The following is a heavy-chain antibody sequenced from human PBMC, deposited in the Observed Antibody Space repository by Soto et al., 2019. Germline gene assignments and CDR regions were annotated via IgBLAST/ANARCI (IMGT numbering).Heavy chain of an antibody. V-gene: IGHV3-30*04. Sequence: QVQLVESGGGVVQPGRSLRLSCAASGFTFRTYAMHWVRQAPGKALEWVAVMSFDGSNKYYADSVKGRFTISRDNSKNTLYLQVNTLRAEDTAVYYCARTTMVRGDSTFYYDYPMDVWGQGTTVTVSA. D-gene: IGHD3-10*01. CDR2: MSFDGSNK. CDR3: ARTTMVRGDSTFYYDYPMDV. CDR1: GFTFRTYA. J-gene: IGHJ6*01.